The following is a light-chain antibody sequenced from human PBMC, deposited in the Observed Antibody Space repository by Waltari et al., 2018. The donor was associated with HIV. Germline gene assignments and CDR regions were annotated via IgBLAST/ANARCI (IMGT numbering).Light chain of an antibody. CDR1: QRVGRY. J-gene: IGKJ5*01. V-gene: IGKV3-11*01. CDR2: AAS. CDR3: QQRSNWPPIT. Sequence: VLTQSPATLSVSPGETVTLSCRASQRVGRYLAWYQQKPGQPHRLLIQAASNRSTGIPPMVMSLGSGTDFSLTISSLEREDVAVYFCQQRSNWPPITFGQGTRLEIK.